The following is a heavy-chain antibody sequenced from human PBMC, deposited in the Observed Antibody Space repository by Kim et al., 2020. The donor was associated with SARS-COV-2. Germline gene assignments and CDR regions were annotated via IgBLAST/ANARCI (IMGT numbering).Heavy chain of an antibody. V-gene: IGHV3-30*02. Sequence: VKGRFSISRDNYKHTMYLQMSSLRNEDTAVYYCAKDSEGGYNWISAHPFHSWGQGTLVTVSS. CDR3: AKDSEGGYNWISAHPFHS. J-gene: IGHJ4*02. D-gene: IGHD1-20*01.